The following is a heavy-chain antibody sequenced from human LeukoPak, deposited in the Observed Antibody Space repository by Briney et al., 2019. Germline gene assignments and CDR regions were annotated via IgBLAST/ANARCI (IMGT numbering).Heavy chain of an antibody. CDR1: GYTFTSYG. CDR2: ISAYNGNT. D-gene: IGHD2-21*02. CDR3: AIFPITVVVTANFDY. Sequence: GASVKVSCKASGYTFTSYGISWVRQAPGQGLEWMGWISAYNGNTNYAQKLQGRVTMTTDTSTSTAYMELRSLRSDDTAVYYCAIFPITVVVTANFDYWGQGTLVTVSS. V-gene: IGHV1-18*01. J-gene: IGHJ4*02.